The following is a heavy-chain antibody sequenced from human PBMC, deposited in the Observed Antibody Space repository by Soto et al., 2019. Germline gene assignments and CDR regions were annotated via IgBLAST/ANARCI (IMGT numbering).Heavy chain of an antibody. V-gene: IGHV3-21*04. J-gene: IGHJ5*02. CDR3: ARGGRFWSGYPHARYNWFDP. D-gene: IGHD3-3*01. CDR2: ISSRSDNI. CDR1: GFTFSSSS. Sequence: LRLSCASSGFTFSSSSMDWVRQAPGKGLEWVSSISSRSDNIYYADSVRGRFTISRDNAENSLYLQMKSLRVADTAVYYCARGGRFWSGYPHARYNWFDPWGQGTLVTVSS.